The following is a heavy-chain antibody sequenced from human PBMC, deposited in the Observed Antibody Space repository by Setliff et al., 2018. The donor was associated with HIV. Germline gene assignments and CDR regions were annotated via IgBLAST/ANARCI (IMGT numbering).Heavy chain of an antibody. CDR1: GGSFSGSY. V-gene: IGHV4-34*01. D-gene: IGHD3-22*01. CDR2: INHSETT. Sequence: PSETLSLTCAVYGGSFSGSYWSWIRQPPGKDLEWIGEINHSETTNNNPTLKSRVTMSVDTSKTQFSLKLSSVTAADTAVYYCARSVRHRTVTMIVGRFDPWGQGALVTVSS. CDR3: ARSVRHRTVTMIVGRFDP. J-gene: IGHJ5*02.